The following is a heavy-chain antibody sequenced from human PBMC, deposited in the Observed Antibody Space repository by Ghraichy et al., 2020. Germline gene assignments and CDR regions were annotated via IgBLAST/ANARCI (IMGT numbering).Heavy chain of an antibody. CDR2: IYNSGRDT. CDR3: ARRGYFDY. Sequence: TLSLTCTVSGASVSESYWSWIRQPPGKGLEWIGYIYNSGRDTKYNPSLKSRVTISLDGSKSQFSLRLSSVTAADTAVYYCARRGYFDYWGQGTLVSVPS. D-gene: IGHD3-10*01. CDR1: GASVSESY. J-gene: IGHJ4*02. V-gene: IGHV4-59*02.